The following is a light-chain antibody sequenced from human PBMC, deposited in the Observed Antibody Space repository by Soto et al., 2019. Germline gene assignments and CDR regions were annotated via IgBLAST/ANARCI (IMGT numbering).Light chain of an antibody. CDR1: QSVTGKY. CDR3: QQYGTSPLT. J-gene: IGKJ4*01. Sequence: EIVLTQSPATLSLSPGETATLSCGASQSVTGKYLAWYQQKPGLAPRLLIYDTSSRATGIPDRFSGSRSGTDFTLTISRLEPEDFAVYYCQQYGTSPLTFGGGTKVDIK. CDR2: DTS. V-gene: IGKV3D-20*01.